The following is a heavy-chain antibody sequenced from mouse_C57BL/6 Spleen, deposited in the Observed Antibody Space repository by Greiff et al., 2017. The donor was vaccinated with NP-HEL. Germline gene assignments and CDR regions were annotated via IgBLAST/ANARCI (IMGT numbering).Heavy chain of an antibody. CDR2: INYDGSST. Sequence: DVMLVESEGGLVQPGRSMKLSCTASGFTFSDYYMAWVRQVPEKGLEWVANINYDGSSTYYLDSLKSRFIISRDNAKNILYLQMSSLKSEDTATYYCARDYDRYFDVWGTGTTVTVSS. D-gene: IGHD2-12*01. J-gene: IGHJ1*03. CDR1: GFTFSDYY. V-gene: IGHV5-16*01. CDR3: ARDYDRYFDV.